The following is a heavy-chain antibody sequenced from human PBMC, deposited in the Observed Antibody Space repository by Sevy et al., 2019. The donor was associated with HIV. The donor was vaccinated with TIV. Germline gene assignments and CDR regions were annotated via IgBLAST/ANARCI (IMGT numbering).Heavy chain of an antibody. V-gene: IGHV4-59*01. CDR2: IYDSGHT. CDR3: AREKGTVTILSAFDI. D-gene: IGHD4-17*01. CDR1: GGSFSTYS. Sequence: ETLSLTCTVSGGSFSTYSWNWIRQSPGKGLEWIGYIYDSGHTNYNPSLKSRVTISVDTSKNQFSLKLNSVTAADTAVYYCAREKGTVTILSAFDIWGQGTRVTVSS. J-gene: IGHJ3*02.